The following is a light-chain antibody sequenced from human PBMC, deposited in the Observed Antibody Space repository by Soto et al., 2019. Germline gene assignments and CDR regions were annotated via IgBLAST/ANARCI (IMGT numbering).Light chain of an antibody. CDR2: QTS. V-gene: IGKV1-5*03. Sequence: DLQMTQSPSTLSASVGDRVTITCRASQSVSKWLAWYQQKPGNAPKLLIYQTSTLETGVPSRFSGSGSGTEFTLTSTSLQPDDFATYYCQQYSSYSLYTFGQGTKLEI. CDR3: QQYSSYSLYT. CDR1: QSVSKW. J-gene: IGKJ2*01.